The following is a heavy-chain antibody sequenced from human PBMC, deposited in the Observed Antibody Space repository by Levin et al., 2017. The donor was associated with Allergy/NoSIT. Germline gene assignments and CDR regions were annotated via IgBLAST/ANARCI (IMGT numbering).Heavy chain of an antibody. CDR1: GGSISSYY. Sequence: SQTLSLPCTVSGGSISSYYWSWIRQPPGKGLEWIAYIYYSGSTSYNPSLKSRVTISVDTSKNQFSLNLNSVTAADTAVYYCAAGPVVAAIDFDYWGQGTLVTVSS. V-gene: IGHV4-59*01. D-gene: IGHD2-15*01. CDR2: IYYSGST. J-gene: IGHJ4*02. CDR3: AAGPVVAAIDFDY.